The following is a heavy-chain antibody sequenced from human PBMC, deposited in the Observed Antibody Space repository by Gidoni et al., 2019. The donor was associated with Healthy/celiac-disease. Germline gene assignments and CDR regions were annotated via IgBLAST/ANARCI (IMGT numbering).Heavy chain of an antibody. CDR2: ISGSGCST. V-gene: IGHV3-23*01. D-gene: IGHD1-26*01. CDR1: GFTFSSYA. CDR3: AKGGAVTFAY. J-gene: IGHJ4*02. Sequence: EVPLLESGGGLVEPGGSLRLSCAASGFTFSSYAMSWVRQAPGTGLDWVSAISGSGCSTYYADAVKGRFTISRDNSKNTLYLQINSLRAEDTAVYYCAKGGAVTFAYWGQGTLVTVSS.